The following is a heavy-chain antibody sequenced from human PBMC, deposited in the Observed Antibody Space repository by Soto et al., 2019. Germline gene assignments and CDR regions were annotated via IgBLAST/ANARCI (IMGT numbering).Heavy chain of an antibody. CDR1: GGSISSYY. Sequence: QVQLQESGPGLVKPSETLSLTCTVSGGSISSYYWSWIRQPPGKGLEWIGYIYYSGSTNYNPSLKSRVTISVDTSKNQFSLKLSSVTAADTAVYYCAREIAVAGKEGWRYYGMDVWGQGTTVTVSS. D-gene: IGHD6-19*01. V-gene: IGHV4-59*01. J-gene: IGHJ6*02. CDR2: IYYSGST. CDR3: AREIAVAGKEGWRYYGMDV.